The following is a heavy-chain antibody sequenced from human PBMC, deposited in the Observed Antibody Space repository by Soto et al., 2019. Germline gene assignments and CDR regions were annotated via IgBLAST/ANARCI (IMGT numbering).Heavy chain of an antibody. J-gene: IGHJ4*02. CDR1: GGSISSSSYY. D-gene: IGHD6-19*01. CDR3: ARLLGDSSGWYVGGGYFDY. V-gene: IGHV4-39*01. CDR2: IYYSGST. Sequence: QLQLQESGPGLVKPSETLSLTCTVSGGSISSSSYYWGWIRQPPGKGLEWIGSIYYSGSTYYNPSLKSRVTISVDTSKNQFSLKLSSVTAADTAVYYCARLLGDSSGWYVGGGYFDYWGQGTLVTVSS.